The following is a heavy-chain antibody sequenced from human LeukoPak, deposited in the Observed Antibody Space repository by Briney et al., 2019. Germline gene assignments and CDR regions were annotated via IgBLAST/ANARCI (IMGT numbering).Heavy chain of an antibody. CDR3: ATPNPIVVVPAAIGAFDI. V-gene: IGHV4-39*01. CDR2: IYYSGST. Sequence: SETLSLTCTVSGGSISSSSYYWGWIRQPPGKGLEWIGSIYYSGSTYYNPSLKSRVPISVDTSKNQFSLKLSSVTAADTAVYYCATPNPIVVVPAAIGAFDIWGQGTMVTVSS. J-gene: IGHJ3*02. D-gene: IGHD2-2*02. CDR1: GGSISSSSYY.